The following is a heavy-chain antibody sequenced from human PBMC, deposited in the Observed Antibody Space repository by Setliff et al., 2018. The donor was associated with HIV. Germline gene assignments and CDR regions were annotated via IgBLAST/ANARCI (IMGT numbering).Heavy chain of an antibody. D-gene: IGHD6-13*01. Sequence: SETLSLTCTVSGGSISSGSYYWSWIRQPAGKGLEWIGHIYTSGSTNYNPSLKSRVTISVDTSKNQFSLKLSSVTAADTAVYYCARAFSSSWYRGDWFDPWGQGTLVTVSS. CDR2: IYTSGST. CDR3: ARAFSSSWYRGDWFDP. CDR1: GGSISSGSYY. J-gene: IGHJ5*02. V-gene: IGHV4-61*09.